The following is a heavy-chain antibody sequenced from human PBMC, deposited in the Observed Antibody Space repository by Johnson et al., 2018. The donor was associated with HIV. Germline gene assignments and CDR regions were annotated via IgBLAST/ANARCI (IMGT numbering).Heavy chain of an antibody. Sequence: VQLVESGGGLVQSGGSLRLSCAASGFTFSDHYMDWVRQAPGKGLEWVGRSRNKAHTYTTEYAASVHARFTISRDDSKNSLYMQMNSRKTEDTAVYYCARGPKNRGLDAFDIWGQGTVVTVFS. D-gene: IGHD1-14*01. J-gene: IGHJ3*02. CDR1: GFTFSDHY. CDR2: SRNKAHTYTT. V-gene: IGHV3-72*01. CDR3: ARGPKNRGLDAFDI.